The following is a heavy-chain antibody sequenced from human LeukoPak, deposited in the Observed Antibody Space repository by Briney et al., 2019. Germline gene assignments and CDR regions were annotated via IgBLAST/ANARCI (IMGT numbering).Heavy chain of an antibody. J-gene: IGHJ6*03. Sequence: SETLSLTCTVSGYSISSGYYWGWIRQSPGKGLEWIGSIYYSGSTYYNPSLKSRVTISVDTSKNQFSLKPSSVTAADTAVYYCATSDPTRYYYYYMDVWGKGTTVTVSS. V-gene: IGHV4-38-2*02. CDR1: GYSISSGYY. CDR3: ATSDPTRYYYYYMDV. CDR2: IYYSGST.